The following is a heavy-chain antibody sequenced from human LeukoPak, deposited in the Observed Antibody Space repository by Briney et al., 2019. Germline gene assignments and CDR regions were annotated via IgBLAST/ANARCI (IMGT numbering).Heavy chain of an antibody. Sequence: SVKVSCKASGGTFSSYAISWVRQAPGQGLEWMGGIIPIFGTANYAQKFQGRVTITTDESTSTAYMELSSLRSEDTAVYYCASVYYDILTGYYSSYYMDVWGKGITVTVSS. CDR2: IIPIFGTA. J-gene: IGHJ6*03. V-gene: IGHV1-69*05. CDR3: ASVYYDILTGYYSSYYMDV. CDR1: GGTFSSYA. D-gene: IGHD3-9*01.